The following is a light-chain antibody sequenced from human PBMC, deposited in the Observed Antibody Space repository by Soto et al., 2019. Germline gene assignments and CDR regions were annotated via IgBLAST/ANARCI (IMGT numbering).Light chain of an antibody. CDR3: SSYTDRQKLV. CDR1: SSDIGGYNS. CDR2: DVT. Sequence: QSVLTQSPSAPGSPGQSVTISCTGTSSDIGGYNSVSWYQQHPGKAPKAMIYDVTKRPSGVPDRFSGSKSGNTASLTVSALQADYEADYYCSSYTDRQKLVFGSGTKLTVL. J-gene: IGLJ1*01. V-gene: IGLV2-8*01.